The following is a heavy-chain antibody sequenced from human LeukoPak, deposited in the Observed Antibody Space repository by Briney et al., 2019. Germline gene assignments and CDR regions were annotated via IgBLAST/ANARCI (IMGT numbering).Heavy chain of an antibody. Sequence: SETLSLTCAVYGGSFSGYYWSWIRQPPGKGLEWIGEINHSGSTNYNPSLKSRVTISVDTSKNQFSLKLSSVTAADTAVYYCARGSGYSSGWYQKALGYFDYWGQGTLVTVSS. CDR1: GGSFSGYY. D-gene: IGHD6-19*01. V-gene: IGHV4-34*01. CDR2: INHSGST. J-gene: IGHJ4*02. CDR3: ARGSGYSSGWYQKALGYFDY.